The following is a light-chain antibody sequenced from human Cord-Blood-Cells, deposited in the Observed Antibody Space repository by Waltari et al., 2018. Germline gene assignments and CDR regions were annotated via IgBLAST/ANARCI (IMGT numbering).Light chain of an antibody. Sequence: QSALTQPPSVSGSPGQSVTISCTGTSSDVGSYNRVSWYQQPPGTAPKLMIYEVSNRPSGVPDRFSGSESGNTASLTISGLQAEDEADYYCSSYTSSSIVVFGGGTKLTVL. J-gene: IGLJ2*01. CDR2: EVS. CDR3: SSYTSSSIVV. CDR1: SSDVGSYNR. V-gene: IGLV2-18*02.